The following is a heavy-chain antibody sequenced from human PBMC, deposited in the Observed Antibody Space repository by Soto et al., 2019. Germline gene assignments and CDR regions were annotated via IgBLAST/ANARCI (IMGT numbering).Heavy chain of an antibody. J-gene: IGHJ4*02. CDR3: AKRRGAGGHFDY. V-gene: IGHV3-23*01. Sequence: DVQLLESGGGLVQPEGSLRLSCAASGFTFSSYAMGWVRQGPGKVLEWVAVVSIGGSTHYADSVRGRFTISRDNSKNTLSLQMNSLTAEDTAVYFCAKRRGAGGHFDYWGQGALVTVSS. D-gene: IGHD2-15*01. CDR2: VSIGGST. CDR1: GFTFSSYA.